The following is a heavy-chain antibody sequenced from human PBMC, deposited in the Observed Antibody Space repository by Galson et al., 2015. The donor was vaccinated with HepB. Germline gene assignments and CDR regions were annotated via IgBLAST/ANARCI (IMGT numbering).Heavy chain of an antibody. CDR3: AEDLHVGVVINEAFDI. J-gene: IGHJ3*02. CDR1: GFTFSSYA. Sequence: SLRLSCAASGFTFSSYAMSWVRQAPGKGLEWVSAISGSGGSTYYADSVKGRFTISRDNSKNTLYLQMNSLRAEDTAVYYCAEDLHVGVVINEAFDIWGQGTMVTVSS. CDR2: ISGSGGST. D-gene: IGHD3-3*01. V-gene: IGHV3-23*01.